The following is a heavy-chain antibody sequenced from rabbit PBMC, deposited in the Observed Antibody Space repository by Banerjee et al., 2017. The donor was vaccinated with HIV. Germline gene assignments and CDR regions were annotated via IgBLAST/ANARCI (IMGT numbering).Heavy chain of an antibody. CDR1: GFSFSNKYV. Sequence: EGSLTLTCQASGFSFSNKYVMCWVRQAPGKGLEWIACINTSTGNTVYASWAKGRFTISRTSSTTVTLQMTSLTAADTASYFCARYTNYVGYGLNLWGPGTLVTVS. V-gene: IGHV1S45*01. CDR3: ARYTNYVGYGLNL. D-gene: IGHD6-1*01. J-gene: IGHJ4*01. CDR2: INTSTGNT.